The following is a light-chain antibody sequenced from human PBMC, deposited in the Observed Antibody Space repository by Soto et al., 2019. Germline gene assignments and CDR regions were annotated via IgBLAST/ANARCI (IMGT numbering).Light chain of an antibody. J-gene: IGLJ2*01. V-gene: IGLV3-21*04. CDR1: NIGRKN. CDR2: YDS. Sequence: SYELTQPPSVSVAPGQTTSITCGGNNIGRKNVHWYHQKPGQAPVLVIYYDSVRPSGIPERFSGSNSGNTATLTISRVEAGDEADYYCQVWDSSSDHVIFGGGTKLTVL. CDR3: QVWDSSSDHVI.